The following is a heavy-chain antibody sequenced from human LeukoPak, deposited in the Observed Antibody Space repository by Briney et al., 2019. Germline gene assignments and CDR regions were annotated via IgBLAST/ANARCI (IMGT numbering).Heavy chain of an antibody. CDR1: GFTFSSYG. V-gene: IGHV3-48*01. CDR2: ITISSTTI. J-gene: IGHJ4*02. CDR3: AREWPYSSSWSSFDY. D-gene: IGHD6-13*01. Sequence: PGGSLSLSCAASGFTFSSYGMTWVRQAPGKGLEWISYITISSTTIYYADSVKGRFTISRDNAENSLYLQMNSLRAEDTAVYYCAREWPYSSSWSSFDYWGQGTLVTVSS.